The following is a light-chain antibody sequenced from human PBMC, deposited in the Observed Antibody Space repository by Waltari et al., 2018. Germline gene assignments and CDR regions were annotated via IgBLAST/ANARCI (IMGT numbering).Light chain of an antibody. CDR1: PSVGNY. Sequence: EIVLTQSPATLSLSPGERATLSCRAGPSVGNYLAWYQQRPGQAPRLLIYAASNRATGIPARFSGSGSGTDFTLTIDSLEAEDSAVYYCQHRARWPPDATFGPGTKVDIK. V-gene: IGKV3-11*01. CDR2: AAS. J-gene: IGKJ3*01. CDR3: QHRARWPPDAT.